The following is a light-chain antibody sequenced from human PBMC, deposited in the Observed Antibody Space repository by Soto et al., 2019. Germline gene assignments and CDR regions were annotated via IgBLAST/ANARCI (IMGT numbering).Light chain of an antibody. Sequence: EIVLTQSRGSLSLSPGERATLSCRASQSVSSSFLAWYQQKPGQAPRLLIYGASSRATGIPDRFSGSGSGTDFTLTISRLEPEDVAVYYCQQYDSSPLTFGGGTKAEI. V-gene: IGKV3-20*01. CDR2: GAS. J-gene: IGKJ4*01. CDR3: QQYDSSPLT. CDR1: QSVSSSF.